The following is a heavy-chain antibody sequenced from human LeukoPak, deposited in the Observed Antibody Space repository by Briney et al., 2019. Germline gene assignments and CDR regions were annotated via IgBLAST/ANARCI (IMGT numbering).Heavy chain of an antibody. V-gene: IGHV1-18*04. J-gene: IGHJ4*02. CDR3: ARRYCSGGSCRIFDY. CDR2: ISACNGNT. Sequence: ASVKVSCKASGYTFTGYYMHWVRQAPGQGLEWMGWISACNGNTNYAQKLQGRATMTTDTSTSTAYMELRSLRSDDTAVYYCARRYCSGGSCRIFDYWGQGTLVTVSS. CDR1: GYTFTGYY. D-gene: IGHD2-15*01.